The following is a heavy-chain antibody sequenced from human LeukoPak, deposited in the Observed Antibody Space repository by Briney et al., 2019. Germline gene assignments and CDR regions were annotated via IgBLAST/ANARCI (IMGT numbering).Heavy chain of an antibody. CDR1: GGSISSGDYY. V-gene: IGHV4-30-4*01. J-gene: IGHJ4*02. CDR2: ISLTGLT. D-gene: IGHD2-8*01. Sequence: SQTLSLTCTVSGGSISSGDYYWSWIRQPPGQGLEWIGEISLTGLTHYNPSLESRVTVSLGKSKNQLSLNLTSVTAADTAVYYCSRENGAFSPFGYWGQGILVTV. CDR3: SRENGAFSPFGY.